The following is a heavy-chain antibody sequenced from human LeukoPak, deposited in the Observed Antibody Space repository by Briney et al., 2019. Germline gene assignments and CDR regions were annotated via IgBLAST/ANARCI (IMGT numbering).Heavy chain of an antibody. D-gene: IGHD2/OR15-2a*01. CDR2: IYHSGST. CDR1: GGSISSSNW. Sequence: SETLSLTCAVSGGSISSSNWWSWVRQPPGKGLEWIGEIYHSGSTNYNPSLKSRVTISVDTSKNQFSLKLSSVTAADTAVYYCASLIYADYYYMDVWGKGTTVTVSS. CDR3: ASLIYADYYYMDV. V-gene: IGHV4-4*02. J-gene: IGHJ6*03.